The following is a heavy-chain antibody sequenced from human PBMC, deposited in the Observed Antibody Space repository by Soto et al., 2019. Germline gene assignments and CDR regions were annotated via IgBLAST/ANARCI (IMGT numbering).Heavy chain of an antibody. CDR1: GASISSYY. CDR2: ISYSGST. Sequence: QVQLQESGPGLVKTSETLFLTCTVTGASISSYYWSWIRQPPGKGLEWIGPISYSGSTNYNPSVMGRGTVSVDRSTNQFSLKLSSVTAADTAVYYCARAQPFEFHNWFDPWGQGTLVSVSS. CDR3: ARAQPFEFHNWFDP. V-gene: IGHV4-59*01. J-gene: IGHJ5*02. D-gene: IGHD2-2*01.